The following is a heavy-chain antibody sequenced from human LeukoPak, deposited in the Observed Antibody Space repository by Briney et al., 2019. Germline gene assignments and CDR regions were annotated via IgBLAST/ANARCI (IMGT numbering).Heavy chain of an antibody. CDR2: IHSGGNT. J-gene: IGHJ4*02. V-gene: IGHV3-53*01. D-gene: IGHD2-15*01. Sequence: GGSLRLSCAAPGFTVSSSYMSWVRQAPGKGLEWVSVIHSGGNTYYADSVKGRFTISRDNSKNTLYLQMNSLRAEDTAVYYCTRDLNSGGSCWGQGTLVTVSS. CDR1: GFTVSSSY. CDR3: TRDLNSGGSC.